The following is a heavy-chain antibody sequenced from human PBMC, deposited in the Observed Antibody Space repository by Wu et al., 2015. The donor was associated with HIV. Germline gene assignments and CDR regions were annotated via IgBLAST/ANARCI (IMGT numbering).Heavy chain of an antibody. V-gene: IGHV1-69*05. CDR1: GGTFSNYA. D-gene: IGHD4-17*01. Sequence: QVQLVQSGAEVKKPGSSVKVSCKASGGTFSNYAITWVRQAPGQGLEWMGGFIPISGAPNYIQKFQGRVTITTDESTNTAYTELSSLRSEDTAIYYCARSAFYGDQDYHYSDVMDVWGRRDHGHRLL. CDR3: ARSAFYGDQDYHYSDVMDV. J-gene: IGHJ6*01. CDR2: FIPISGAP.